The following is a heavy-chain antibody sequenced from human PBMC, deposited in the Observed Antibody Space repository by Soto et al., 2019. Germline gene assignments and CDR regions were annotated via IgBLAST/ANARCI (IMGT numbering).Heavy chain of an antibody. D-gene: IGHD3-16*01. J-gene: IGHJ6*02. CDR3: AKAVGGYYYGMDV. Sequence: GGSLRLSCAASGFTFSSYGMHWVRQAPGKGLEWVAVIWYDGSNKYYADSVKGRFTTSRDNSKNSLYLQMDNLRPEDTAVYYCAKAVGGYYYGMDVWGQGTTVTVSS. V-gene: IGHV3-33*03. CDR2: IWYDGSNK. CDR1: GFTFSSYG.